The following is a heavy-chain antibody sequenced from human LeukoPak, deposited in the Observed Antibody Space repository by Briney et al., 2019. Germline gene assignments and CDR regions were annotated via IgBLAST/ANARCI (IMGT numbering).Heavy chain of an antibody. CDR1: GFTVSSNY. CDR2: IYSGGST. D-gene: IGHD3-10*01. J-gene: IGHJ4*02. Sequence: GGSLRLSCAASGFTVSSNYMSWVRQAPGKGLEWVSVIYSGGSTYYADSVKGRFTISRDNSKNTLYLQMNSLRAEDTAVYYCARSGMVRGVIITTDYYFDYWGQGTLVTVSS. V-gene: IGHV3-53*01. CDR3: ARSGMVRGVIITTDYYFDY.